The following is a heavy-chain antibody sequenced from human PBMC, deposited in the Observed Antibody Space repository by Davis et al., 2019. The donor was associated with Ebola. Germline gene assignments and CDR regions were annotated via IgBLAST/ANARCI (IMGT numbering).Heavy chain of an antibody. CDR1: GFTFSTYN. V-gene: IGHV3-21*01. J-gene: IGHJ4*02. Sequence: PGGSLRLSCVASGFTFSTYNMNWVRQAPGQGLEWVSSISPSSSYIYYADSVKGRFTISRDNTKNSLFLQMNSLRAEDTAVYYCARDWGDGDSLEGGYWGQGTLVTVSS. CDR3: ARDWGDGDSLEGGY. D-gene: IGHD2-21*01. CDR2: ISPSSSYI.